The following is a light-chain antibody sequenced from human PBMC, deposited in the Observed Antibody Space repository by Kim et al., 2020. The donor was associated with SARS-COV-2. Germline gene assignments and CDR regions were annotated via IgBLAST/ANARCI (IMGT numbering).Light chain of an antibody. V-gene: IGKV3-20*01. CDR2: GAS. CDR1: QSVSSSY. J-gene: IGKJ1*01. CDR3: QQYGSSQWT. Sequence: EIVLTQSPGTLSLSPGERATLSCRASQSVSSSYLAWYQQKPGQAPRLLIYGASSRATGIPDRFSGSGSGTDFTLTISRLEPKDFAVYYCQQYGSSQWTFGQGTKVDIK.